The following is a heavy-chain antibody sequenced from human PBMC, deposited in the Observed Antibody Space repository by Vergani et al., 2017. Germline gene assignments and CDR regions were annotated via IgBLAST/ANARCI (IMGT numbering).Heavy chain of an antibody. Sequence: QVQLVESGGGLVKPGGSLRLSCAASGFSFSDHYMTWIRQASGKGLEWVSYISNSGNTLEYADSVKGRFSISRDNAKSSLFLQMDSLRAEDTAVYYCARDHRDYNNYPGTFDIWGQGSMVTVSS. CDR1: GFSFSDHY. D-gene: IGHD5-24*01. J-gene: IGHJ3*02. V-gene: IGHV3-11*01. CDR3: ARDHRDYNNYPGTFDI. CDR2: ISNSGNTL.